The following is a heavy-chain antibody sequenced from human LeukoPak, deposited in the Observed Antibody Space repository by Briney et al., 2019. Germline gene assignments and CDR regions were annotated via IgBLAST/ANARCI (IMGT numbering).Heavy chain of an antibody. J-gene: IGHJ4*02. CDR2: ISYDGSNK. D-gene: IGHD2-15*01. Sequence: GRSLRLSCAASGFTFSSYAVHWVRQAPGKGLEWVAVISYDGSNKYYADSVKGRFTISRDNSKNTLYLQMNSLRAEDTAVYYCASLVTDMDPTRGAFDYWGQGTLVTVSS. V-gene: IGHV3-30*04. CDR3: ASLVTDMDPTRGAFDY. CDR1: GFTFSSYA.